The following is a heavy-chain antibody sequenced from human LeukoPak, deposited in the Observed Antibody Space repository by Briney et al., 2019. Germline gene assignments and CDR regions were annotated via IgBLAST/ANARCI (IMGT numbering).Heavy chain of an antibody. J-gene: IGHJ3*02. D-gene: IGHD2-15*01. CDR3: AREITGGRGYGAFDI. V-gene: IGHV4-4*07. CDR1: GGSISRYD. Sequence: PSETLSLTCTDSGGSISRYDWSWVRQAAGKGLEWIGRIYTSGSTNYNPSLKSRVTMSVDTSKNQFSLKLSSVTAADTAVYYCAREITGGRGYGAFDIWREGTMVTVSS. CDR2: IYTSGST.